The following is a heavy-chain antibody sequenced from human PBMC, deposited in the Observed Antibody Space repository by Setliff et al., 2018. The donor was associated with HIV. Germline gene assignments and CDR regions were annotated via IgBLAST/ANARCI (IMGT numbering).Heavy chain of an antibody. D-gene: IGHD7-27*01. CDR1: GLTLSNYW. CDR3: VRDRNGPLG. V-gene: IGHV3-74*01. J-gene: IGHJ1*01. Sequence: QPGGSLRLSCSGSGLTLSNYWMYWVRQAPGKGLEWVSLINTDGSRTDYADAVKGRFTISRDNGKSTLFLQMNSLTADDTAVYFCVRDRNGPLGWGQGTLVTSPQ. CDR2: INTDGSRT.